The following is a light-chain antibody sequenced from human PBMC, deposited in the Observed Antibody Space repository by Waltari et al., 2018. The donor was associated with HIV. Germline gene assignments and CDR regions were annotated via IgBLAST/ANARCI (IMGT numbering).Light chain of an antibody. CDR2: DVN. CDR1: SSDVGGYNS. Sequence: QSALTQPASVSGSPGQSITISCTGTSSDVGGYNSVSWYRQTPGETPKLIISDVNKRPTGMSSRFSGAKSGNTASLTISGLQAEDEADFYCSSYTTSSVLVFGGGTKLTVL. V-gene: IGLV2-14*03. J-gene: IGLJ2*01. CDR3: SSYTTSSVLV.